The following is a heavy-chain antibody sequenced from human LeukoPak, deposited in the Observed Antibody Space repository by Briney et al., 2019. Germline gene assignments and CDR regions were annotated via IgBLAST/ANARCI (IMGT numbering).Heavy chain of an antibody. V-gene: IGHV1-58*02. D-gene: IGHD6-19*01. J-gene: IGHJ3*02. CDR1: GFTFTSSA. CDR3: AAVAGHNPDDAFDI. Sequence: SVKVSCKASGFTFTSSAIQWVRQARGQRLEWIGWIVVGSGNTNYAQKFQERVTITRDMSTSTAYMELSSLRSEDTAVYYCAAVAGHNPDDAFDIWGQGTMVTASS. CDR2: IVVGSGNT.